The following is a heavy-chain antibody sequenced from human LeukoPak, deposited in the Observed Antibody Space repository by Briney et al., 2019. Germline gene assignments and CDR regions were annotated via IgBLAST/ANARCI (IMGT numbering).Heavy chain of an antibody. CDR1: GFTVSSNY. V-gene: IGHV3-53*01. CDR2: IYSGGTT. J-gene: IGHJ6*02. D-gene: IGHD2-2*03. CDR3: ARGVGFCGRTSCYVEPPYFYGMDV. Sequence: TGGSLRLSCAASGFTVSSNYMSWVRQAPGKGLEWVSVIYSGGTTYYADSVKGRFTISRDISKNTLDLQMNSLRAEDTAVYYCARGVGFCGRTSCYVEPPYFYGMDVWGQGTTVTVSS.